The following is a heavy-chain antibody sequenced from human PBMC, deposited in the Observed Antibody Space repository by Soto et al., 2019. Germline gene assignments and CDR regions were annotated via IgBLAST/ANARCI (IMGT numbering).Heavy chain of an antibody. CDR1: GYTFTSCY. J-gene: IGHJ6*02. D-gene: IGHD6-19*01. CDR3: ARGSETPMDV. Sequence: GASVKVSCKASGYTFTSCYMHWVRQAPGQGLEWMGIINPSGGSTSYAQKFQGRVTMARDTSTSTVYMELSSLRSGDTAVYYCARGSETPMDVWGQGTTVTVSS. CDR2: INPSGGST. V-gene: IGHV1-46*01.